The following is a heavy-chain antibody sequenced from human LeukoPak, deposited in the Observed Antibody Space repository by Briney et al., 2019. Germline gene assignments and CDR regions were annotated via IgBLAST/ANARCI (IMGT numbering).Heavy chain of an antibody. J-gene: IGHJ5*02. CDR2: INHSGST. CDR3: ARGPLGDIVVVPAASWFDP. D-gene: IGHD2-2*01. V-gene: IGHV4-34*01. CDR1: GGSFSGYY. Sequence: KPSETLSLTCAVYGGSFSGYYWSWIRQPPGKGLEWIGEINHSGSTNYNPSLKSRVTISADTSKNQFSLKLSSVTAADTAVYYCARGPLGDIVVVPAASWFDPWGQGTLVTVSS.